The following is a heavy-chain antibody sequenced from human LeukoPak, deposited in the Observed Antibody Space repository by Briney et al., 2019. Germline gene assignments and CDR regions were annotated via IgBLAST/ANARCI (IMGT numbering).Heavy chain of an antibody. CDR3: AKGGFELPSSRQYWYFDL. V-gene: IGHV1-3*01. Sequence: ASVKVSCKASGYTFTSYAMHWVRQAPGQRLEWMGWINAGNGNTKYSQKFQGRVTITRDTSASTAYMELSSLRSEDTAVYYCAKGGFELPSSRQYWYFDLWGRGTLVTVSS. CDR2: INAGNGNT. D-gene: IGHD3-10*01. CDR1: GYTFTSYA. J-gene: IGHJ2*01.